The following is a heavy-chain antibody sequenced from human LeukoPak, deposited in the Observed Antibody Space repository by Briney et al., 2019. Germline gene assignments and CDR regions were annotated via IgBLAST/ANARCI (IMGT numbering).Heavy chain of an antibody. CDR2: IYPGDSDT. CDR1: GYTFTSYW. CDR3: ARVLGYCSGGSCRSWFDP. Sequence: GESLKISCKGSGYTFTSYWIGWVRQMPGKGLEWMGIIYPGDSDTRCSPSFQGQVTISADKSISTAYLQWSSLKASDTAMYYCARVLGYCSGGSCRSWFDPWGQGTLVTVSS. D-gene: IGHD2-15*01. J-gene: IGHJ5*02. V-gene: IGHV5-51*01.